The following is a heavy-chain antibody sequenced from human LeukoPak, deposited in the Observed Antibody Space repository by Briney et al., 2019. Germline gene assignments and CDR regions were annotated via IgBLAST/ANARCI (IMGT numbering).Heavy chain of an antibody. CDR2: ISAYNGNT. CDR3: ARDPTADTAMVQTKLHWYFDL. J-gene: IGHJ2*01. CDR1: GYTFTSYG. D-gene: IGHD5-18*01. V-gene: IGHV1-18*01. Sequence: GASVKVSCKASGYTFTSYGISWVRQAPGQGLEWMGWISAYNGNTNYAQKLQGRVTMTTDTSTSTAYMELRSLRSEDTAVYYCARDPTADTAMVQTKLHWYFDLWGRGTLVTVSS.